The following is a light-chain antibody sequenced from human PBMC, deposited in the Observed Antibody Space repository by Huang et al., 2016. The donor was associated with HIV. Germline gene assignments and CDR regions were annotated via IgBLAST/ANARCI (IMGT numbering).Light chain of an antibody. CDR3: QQYNSFPWT. CDR1: PSISTW. J-gene: IGKJ1*01. CDR2: EAS. Sequence: DIQMTQSSSTLSASVGDRVTIACRASPSISTWLAWYQQKPGRAPNLLIYEASTLESGVPSRFSGCGSGTDFTLTISSLQPDDFATYYCQQYNSFPWTFGQGTKVEV. V-gene: IGKV1-5*03.